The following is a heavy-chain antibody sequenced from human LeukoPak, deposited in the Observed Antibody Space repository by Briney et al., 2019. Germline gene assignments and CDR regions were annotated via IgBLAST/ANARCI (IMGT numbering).Heavy chain of an antibody. D-gene: IGHD3-3*01. V-gene: IGHV1-18*01. CDR3: ARDKRTYYDFWSGPPGDY. CDR1: GYTFTSYG. Sequence: ASVKVSCKASGYTFTSYGISWVRQAPGQGLEWMGWISAYNGNTNYAQKLQGRVTMTTDTSTSTAYMELRSLRSDDTAVYYCARDKRTYYDFWSGPPGDYWDQGTLVTVSS. J-gene: IGHJ4*02. CDR2: ISAYNGNT.